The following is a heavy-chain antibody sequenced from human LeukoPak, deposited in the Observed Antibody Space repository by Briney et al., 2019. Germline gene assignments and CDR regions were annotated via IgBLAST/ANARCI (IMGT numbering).Heavy chain of an antibody. J-gene: IGHJ4*02. Sequence: PGGSLRLSCAASGFTFSSYAMSWVRQAPGKGLEWVSAIRGSGGSTYYADSVKGRFTISRDNSKNTLDLQMNSLRAEDTAVYYCAKYYYGSGSSDFDYWGQGTLVTVSS. CDR3: AKYYYGSGSSDFDY. CDR2: IRGSGGST. V-gene: IGHV3-23*01. D-gene: IGHD3-10*01. CDR1: GFTFSSYA.